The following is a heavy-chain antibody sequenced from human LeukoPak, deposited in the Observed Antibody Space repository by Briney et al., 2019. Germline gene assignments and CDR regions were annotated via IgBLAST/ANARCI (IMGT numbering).Heavy chain of an antibody. CDR2: ISSSGSTI. D-gene: IGHD2-2*01. V-gene: IGHV3-11*01. CDR3: ARDLLVDLRFDP. CDR1: GFTFSDYY. Sequence: GGSLRLSCAASGFTFSDYYMSWIRQAPGKGLEWVSYISSSGSTIYYADSVKGRFTISRDDAKNSLYLQMNSLRAEDTAVYYCARDLLVDLRFDPWGQGTLVTVSS. J-gene: IGHJ5*02.